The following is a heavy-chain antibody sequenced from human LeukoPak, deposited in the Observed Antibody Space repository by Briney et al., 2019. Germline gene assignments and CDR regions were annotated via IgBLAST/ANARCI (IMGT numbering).Heavy chain of an antibody. CDR1: GYTFTSYY. D-gene: IGHD6-13*01. Sequence: ASVKVSCKASGYTFTSYYMHWVRQAPGQGLEWMGGIIPIFGTANYAQKFQGRVTITADKSTSTAYMELSSLRSEDTAVYYCAGIAAAGNNWFDPWGQGTLVTVSS. J-gene: IGHJ5*02. V-gene: IGHV1-69*06. CDR3: AGIAAAGNNWFDP. CDR2: IIPIFGTA.